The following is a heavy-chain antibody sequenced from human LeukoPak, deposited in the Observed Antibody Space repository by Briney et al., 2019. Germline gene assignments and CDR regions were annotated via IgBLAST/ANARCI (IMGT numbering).Heavy chain of an antibody. CDR1: GFTFSSYW. D-gene: IGHD5-18*01. V-gene: IGHV3-74*01. CDR2: INSDGSTT. CDR3: ARNRILDY. Sequence: PGRSLRLSCAASGFTFSSYWMYWVRQGPGEGLVWVSHINSDGSTTYYADSVKGRFTISRDNAKNTLYLQMNSLRAEDTAVYYCARNRILDYWGQGTLVTVSS. J-gene: IGHJ4*02.